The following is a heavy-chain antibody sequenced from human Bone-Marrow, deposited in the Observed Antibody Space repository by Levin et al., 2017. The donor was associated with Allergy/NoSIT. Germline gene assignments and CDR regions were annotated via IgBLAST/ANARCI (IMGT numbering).Heavy chain of an antibody. J-gene: IGHJ5*02. Sequence: SETLSLTCTVSAGSIGTVFWHWIRQSPERGLEWIGYVYYSGSTNYDPSLKSRVTILVDTSKNQFSLRVKSLTAAATAVYYCVDSGIAAAGSWFVHWGQGILVTVSS. CDR2: VYYSGST. V-gene: IGHV4-59*12. CDR1: AGSIGTVF. CDR3: VDSGIAAAGSWFVH. D-gene: IGHD6-25*01.